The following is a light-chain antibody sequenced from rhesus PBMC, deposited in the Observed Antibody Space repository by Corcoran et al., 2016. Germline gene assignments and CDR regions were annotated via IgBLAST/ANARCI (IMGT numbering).Light chain of an antibody. V-gene: IGKV1-69*01. Sequence: DIQMTQSPSSLSASVGDRVTITCRASQGISKWLAWYQQKPGKAPKLLIYRASNLAKGVPSRFSGSGAGTDFTLTISSLQPEDIATYYCQQHDNSPYSFGQGTKVEIK. CDR1: QGISKW. J-gene: IGKJ2*01. CDR2: RAS. CDR3: QQHDNSPYS.